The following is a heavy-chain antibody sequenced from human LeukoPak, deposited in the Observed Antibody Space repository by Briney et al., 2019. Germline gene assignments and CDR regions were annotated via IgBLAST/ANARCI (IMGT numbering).Heavy chain of an antibody. CDR3: ARHRDGYHFDY. CDR1: GGSISSYY. Sequence: KPSETLSLTCTVSGGSISSYYWSWIRQSPGKGLEWIGYIYYSGSTNYNPSLKSRVTISVDTSKNQFSLKLSSVTAADTAVYYCARHRDGYHFDYWGQGTLVTVSS. J-gene: IGHJ4*02. V-gene: IGHV4-59*08. D-gene: IGHD5-24*01. CDR2: IYYSGST.